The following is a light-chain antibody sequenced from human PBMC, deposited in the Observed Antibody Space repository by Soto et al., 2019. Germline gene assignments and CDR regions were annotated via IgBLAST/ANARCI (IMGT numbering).Light chain of an antibody. CDR2: GAS. Sequence: EIVLTQSPGTLSLSPGERATLSCRASQSVSSSYLAWYQQKPGQAPRLLIYGASSRATGIPDRFSGSGSGTDFTLTISRLETEDFAVYYCQQYGSSLFTFGPGNNVDI. CDR1: QSVSSSY. V-gene: IGKV3-20*01. CDR3: QQYGSSLFT. J-gene: IGKJ3*01.